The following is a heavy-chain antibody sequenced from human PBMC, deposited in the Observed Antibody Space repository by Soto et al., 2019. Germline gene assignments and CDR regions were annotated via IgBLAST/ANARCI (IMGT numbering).Heavy chain of an antibody. CDR2: IYYSGST. CDR3: ARARRSAAYYDFWSGFYGMDV. CDR1: GGSISSGGYY. V-gene: IGHV4-31*03. D-gene: IGHD3-3*01. J-gene: IGHJ6*02. Sequence: SETLSLTCTVSGGSISSGGYYWSWICQHPGKGLEWIGYIYYSGSTYYNPSLKSRVTISVDTSKNQFSLKLSSVTAADTAVYYCARARRSAAYYDFWSGFYGMDVWGQGTTVTVS.